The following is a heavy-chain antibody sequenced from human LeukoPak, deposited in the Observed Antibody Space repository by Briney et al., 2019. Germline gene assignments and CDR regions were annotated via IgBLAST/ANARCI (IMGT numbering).Heavy chain of an antibody. Sequence: GASVKVSCKASGYTFSRYDINWVRQAAGQGLEWMGYMNPNTHETGVTENFQGRLFMTSDSSINTAYMELSSLRSEDTAVYFCTTGGEILTHYKHIDYWGQGTLVTVSS. CDR3: TTGGEILTHYKHIDY. V-gene: IGHV1-8*01. CDR2: MNPNTHET. D-gene: IGHD3-9*01. J-gene: IGHJ4*02. CDR1: GYTFSRYD.